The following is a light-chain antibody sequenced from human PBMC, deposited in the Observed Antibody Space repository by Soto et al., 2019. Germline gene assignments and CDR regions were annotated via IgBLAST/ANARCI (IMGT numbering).Light chain of an antibody. CDR3: HQYVASPRT. V-gene: IGKV3-20*01. CDR2: GAS. Sequence: EIVLTQSPGTLSLSPGEKATLSCWASQRIAGGYLAWYQHKPGQAPRLLFYGASNRATGIPYRFSGSGSGTDFTLTISRLEPGDFAVYYCHQYVASPRTFGQGTKVEMK. J-gene: IGKJ1*01. CDR1: QRIAGGY.